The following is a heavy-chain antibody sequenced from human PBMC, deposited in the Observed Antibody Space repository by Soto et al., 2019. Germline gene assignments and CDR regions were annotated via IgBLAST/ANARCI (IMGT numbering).Heavy chain of an antibody. V-gene: IGHV5-51*01. J-gene: IGHJ6*02. CDR1: GYSFTSYW. CDR2: IYPGDSDT. Sequence: GESLKISCKGSGYSFTSYWIGWVRQMPGKGLEWMGIIYPGDSDTRYSPSFQGQVTISADKSISTAYLQWSSLKASDTAMYYCARQPNPHYYYYGMDVWGQGTTVTVSS. CDR3: ARQPNPHYYYYGMDV.